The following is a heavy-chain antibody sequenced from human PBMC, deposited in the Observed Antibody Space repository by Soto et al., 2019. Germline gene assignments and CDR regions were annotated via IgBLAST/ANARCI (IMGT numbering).Heavy chain of an antibody. CDR3: AKNTGLETTGYPIFVIDF. D-gene: IGHD1-1*01. J-gene: IGHJ4*02. CDR1: GFIFNDYA. V-gene: IGHV3-23*01. Sequence: GGSLRLSCVASGFIFNDYAMSWVRQAPGKGLEWVSGITDTGGRTLYADSVKGRFTVSRDRNTLFLHMGSLRAEDTAIYYCAKNTGLETTGYPIFVIDFWGQGALVTVSS. CDR2: ITDTGGRT.